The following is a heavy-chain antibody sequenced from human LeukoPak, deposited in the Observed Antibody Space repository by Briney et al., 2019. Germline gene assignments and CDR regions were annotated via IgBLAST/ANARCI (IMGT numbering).Heavy chain of an antibody. CDR1: GDSINSYY. CDR3: ARGRWLPNAFDI. J-gene: IGHJ3*02. CDR2: ICYSGRT. Sequence: SDTLSLTCTVSGDSINSYYWNWIRQPPGKGLEWIGYICYSGRTDYNPSLKSRVTISVDTSKHQFSMKLKSVTAADTAVYFCARGRWLPNAFDIWGQGTMVT. D-gene: IGHD5-24*01. V-gene: IGHV4-59*07.